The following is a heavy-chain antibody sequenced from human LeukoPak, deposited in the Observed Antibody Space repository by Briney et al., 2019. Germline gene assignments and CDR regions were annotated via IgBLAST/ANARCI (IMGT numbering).Heavy chain of an antibody. Sequence: SETLSLTCTVSGDSISRYYWSWIRQPAGPGLEWIGRIYNGGIITYHPSLNTRDTMSIDTSNNQFSLRLRFGTAADTAVYYWARYIVRYPSDAFDIWGQRKMVTVSS. CDR2: IYNGGII. V-gene: IGHV4-4*07. J-gene: IGHJ3*02. CDR1: GDSISRYY. D-gene: IGHD2-21*01. CDR3: ARYIVRYPSDAFDI.